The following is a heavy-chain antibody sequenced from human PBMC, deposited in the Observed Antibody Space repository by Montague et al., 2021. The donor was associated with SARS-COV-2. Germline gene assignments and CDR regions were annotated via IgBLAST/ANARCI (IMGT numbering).Heavy chain of an antibody. Sequence: SETLSLTCTVSGXSVASGNFYWSWIRQPPGKGLEWIGYMDYTGHTNYNPSLESRVTMPVDPSKSQFSLTLTSVTAADTAVYYCARSRANVPSRPGFDYWGQGALVTVSS. D-gene: IGHD6-6*01. CDR3: ARSRANVPSRPGFDY. CDR1: GXSVASGNFY. CDR2: MDYTGHT. V-gene: IGHV4-61*01. J-gene: IGHJ4*02.